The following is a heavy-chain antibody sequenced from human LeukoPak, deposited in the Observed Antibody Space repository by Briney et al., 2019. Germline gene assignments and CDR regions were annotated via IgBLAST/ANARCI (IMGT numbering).Heavy chain of an antibody. CDR3: ARGRHYDILTGYYRGYYYYGMDV. D-gene: IGHD3-9*01. J-gene: IGHJ6*02. CDR2: MNPNSGNT. Sequence: GASVKVSCKASGYTFTSYDINWVRQATGQGLEWMGWMNPNSGNTGYAQKFQGRVTMTRNTSISTAYMELSSLRSEDTAVYYCARGRHYDILTGYYRGYYYYGMDVWGQGTTVTVSS. CDR1: GYTFTSYD. V-gene: IGHV1-8*01.